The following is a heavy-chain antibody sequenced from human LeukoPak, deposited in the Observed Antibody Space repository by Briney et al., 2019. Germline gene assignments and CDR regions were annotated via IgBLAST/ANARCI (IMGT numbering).Heavy chain of an antibody. D-gene: IGHD6-13*01. V-gene: IGHV1-69*04. CDR2: IIPILGIA. CDR3: ARDRYSSSWYYPDY. Sequence: SVKVSCKASGGTFSSYAISWVRQAPGQGLEWMGRIIPILGIANYAQKFQGRVTITADKSTSTAYMELSSLRSEDTAVYYCARDRYSSSWYYPDYWGQGTLVTVSS. CDR1: GGTFSSYA. J-gene: IGHJ4*02.